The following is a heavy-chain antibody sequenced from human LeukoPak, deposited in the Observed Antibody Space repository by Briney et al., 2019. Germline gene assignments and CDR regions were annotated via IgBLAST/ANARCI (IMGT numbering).Heavy chain of an antibody. CDR2: IWFDGNTK. CDR1: GFTFGSYG. J-gene: IGHJ4*02. D-gene: IGHD3-22*01. V-gene: IGHV3-33*01. Sequence: GGSLRLSCAASGFTFGSYGMHWVRQAPGNGLDWVAAIWFDGNTKYYADSVKGRFTISRDNSENTLYLQMSRLTVEDTAVYYCARDGEDDSSGHYKPFDYWGQGTLVTVSS. CDR3: ARDGEDDSSGHYKPFDY.